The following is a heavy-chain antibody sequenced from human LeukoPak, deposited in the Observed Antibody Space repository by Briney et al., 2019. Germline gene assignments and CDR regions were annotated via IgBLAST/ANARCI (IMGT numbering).Heavy chain of an antibody. CDR2: IYSGGST. CDR3: ARAYHYYDSSGYAY. J-gene: IGHJ4*02. D-gene: IGHD3-22*01. V-gene: IGHV3-53*04. CDR1: GFTFTTYS. Sequence: GGSLRLSCAASGFTFTTYSMAWVRQAPGKGLEWVSVIYSGGSTYYADSVKGRFTISRHNSKNTLYLQMNSLRAEDTAVYYCARAYHYYDSSGYAYWGQGTLVTVSS.